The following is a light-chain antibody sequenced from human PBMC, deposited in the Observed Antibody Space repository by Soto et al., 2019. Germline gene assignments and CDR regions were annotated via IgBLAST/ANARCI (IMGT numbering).Light chain of an antibody. CDR1: QSVSSD. J-gene: IGKJ4*01. CDR2: RAF. CDR3: QQYNNWPLT. V-gene: IGKV3-15*01. Sequence: ETVMTQSPVNLSVSPGEGATLSCRASQSVSSDLAWYQQKPGQAPRLLIYRAFTRATGIPARFSGSGSGTDFTLTISSLQSEDFALYYCQQYNNWPLTFGGGTKVEIK.